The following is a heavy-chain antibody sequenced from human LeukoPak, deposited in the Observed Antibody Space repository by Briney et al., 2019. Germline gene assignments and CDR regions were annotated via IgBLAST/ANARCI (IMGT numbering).Heavy chain of an antibody. V-gene: IGHV3-48*03. CDR3: ARDNKDQGSSWYLFYYYYYMDV. CDR1: GFTFSSFE. D-gene: IGHD6-13*01. CDR2: ISSGGSTI. J-gene: IGHJ6*03. Sequence: PGGSLRLSCAASGFTFSSFEMKWVRQAPGKGLEWVSYISSGGSTIYYAGSVKGRFTISRDNAKNSLYLQMNSLRAEDTAVYYCARDNKDQGSSWYLFYYYYYMDVWGKGTTVTVSS.